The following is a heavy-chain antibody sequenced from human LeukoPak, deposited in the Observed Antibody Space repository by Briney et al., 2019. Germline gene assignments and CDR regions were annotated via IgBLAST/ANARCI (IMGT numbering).Heavy chain of an antibody. J-gene: IGHJ4*02. V-gene: IGHV4-30-2*01. CDR3: ARGRGYSYGTLDY. CDR2: INHSGST. CDR1: GGSISSGGYY. Sequence: PSQTLSLTCTVSGGSISSGGYYWSWIRQPPGKGLEWIGEINHSGSTNYNPSLKSRVTISVDTSKNQFSLKLSSVTAADTAVYYCARGRGYSYGTLDYWGQGTLVTVSS. D-gene: IGHD5-18*01.